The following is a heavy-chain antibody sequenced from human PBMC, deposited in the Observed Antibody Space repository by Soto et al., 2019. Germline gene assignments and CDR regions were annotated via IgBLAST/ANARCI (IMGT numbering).Heavy chain of an antibody. CDR2: INAGNGNT. V-gene: IGHV1-3*01. CDR3: AIEGFDI. J-gene: IGHJ3*02. CDR1: GYTFTSYA. Sequence: GASVKVSCKASGYTFTSYAMHWVRQAPGQRLEWMGWINAGNGNTKYSRKFQGRVTITRDTSASTAYMELSSLRSEDTAVYYCAIEGFDIWGQGTMVTVSS.